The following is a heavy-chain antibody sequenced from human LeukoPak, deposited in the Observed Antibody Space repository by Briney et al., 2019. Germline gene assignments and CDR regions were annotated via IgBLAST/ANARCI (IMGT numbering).Heavy chain of an antibody. V-gene: IGHV3-30*18. CDR1: GFSFSTYG. D-gene: IGHD4-17*01. J-gene: IGHJ2*01. CDR3: AKDQSDGDYSHWYFDL. CDR2: ISYDGSNK. Sequence: GGSLRLSCVGSGFSFSTYGMHWVRQAPGKGLEWVAIISYDGSNKYYADSVKGRFTISRDNSKSTLYLQMNSLRGEDTAVYYCAKDQSDGDYSHWYFDLWGRGTLVTVSS.